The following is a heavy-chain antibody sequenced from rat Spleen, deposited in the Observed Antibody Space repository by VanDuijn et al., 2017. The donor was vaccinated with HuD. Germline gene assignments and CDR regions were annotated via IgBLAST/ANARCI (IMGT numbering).Heavy chain of an antibody. J-gene: IGHJ1*01. CDR3: VRQGYLRDWYFDF. V-gene: IGHV5-29*01. D-gene: IGHD2-5*01. CDR2: ISYDGSST. CDR1: GFTFSDYY. Sequence: EVQLVESDGGLVQPGRSLKLSCATSGFTFSDYYMAWVRQAPTKGLEWVATISYDGSSTYYRDSVKGRFTISRGNGKTTLYLEMDSLRSEDMATYYCVRQGYLRDWYFDFWGPGTMVTVSS.